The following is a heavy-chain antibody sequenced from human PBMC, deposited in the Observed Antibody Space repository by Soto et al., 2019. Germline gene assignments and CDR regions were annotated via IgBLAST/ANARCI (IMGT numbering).Heavy chain of an antibody. CDR1: GGTFSSYA. CDR2: IIPIFGTA. Sequence: ASVKVSCKASGGTFSSYAISWVRQAPGQGLEWMGGIIPIFGTANYAQKFQGRVTITADESTSTAYMELSSLRSEDTAVYYCARDPEPYYDSSGSLAYFDYWGQGTLVTVSS. CDR3: ARDPEPYYDSSGSLAYFDY. J-gene: IGHJ4*02. V-gene: IGHV1-69*13. D-gene: IGHD3-22*01.